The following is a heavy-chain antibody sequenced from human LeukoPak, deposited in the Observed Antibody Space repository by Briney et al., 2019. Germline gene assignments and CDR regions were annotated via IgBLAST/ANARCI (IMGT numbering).Heavy chain of an antibody. CDR1: GYTFSIYG. CDR2: ISPYDGDT. D-gene: IGHD2-21*02. CDR3: ARDYCTRGGDCYKEDLFDP. Sequence: GSLKVSCKASGYTFSIYGISWVRQAPGQGLEWMAWISPYDGDTNYAQNFEGRVTLTTETSTSTPYIELRRLRYDHTALYYCARDYCTRGGDCYKEDLFDPWGQGTLVTVSS. V-gene: IGHV1-18*01. J-gene: IGHJ5*02.